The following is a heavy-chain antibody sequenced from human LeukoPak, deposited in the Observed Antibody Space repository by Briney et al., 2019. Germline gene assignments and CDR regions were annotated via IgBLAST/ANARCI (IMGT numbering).Heavy chain of an antibody. D-gene: IGHD4/OR15-4a*01. CDR3: ARDPYGGKHDAFDI. V-gene: IGHV3-48*03. J-gene: IGHJ3*02. Sequence: GGSLRLSCAASGFTFSSYEMNWVRQAPGEGLEWVSYISGSGSLVNYADSVKRRFTISRDNAKNSLYLQINSLRAEDTAVYYCARDPYGGKHDAFDIWGQGTMVTVSS. CDR1: GFTFSSYE. CDR2: ISGSGSLV.